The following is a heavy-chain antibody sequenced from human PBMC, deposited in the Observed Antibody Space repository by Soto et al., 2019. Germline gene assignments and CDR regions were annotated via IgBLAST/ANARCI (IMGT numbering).Heavy chain of an antibody. CDR3: AIHYSSWSFIIGY. CDR2: IIPILGIA. D-gene: IGHD6-13*01. J-gene: IGHJ4*02. Sequence: SVKVSCKASGGTFSSYTISWVRQAPGQGLEWMGRIIPILGIANYAQKFQGRVTITVDKSTSTAYMELSSLRSEDTAVYYCAIHYSSWSFIIGYWGQGTLVTVSS. CDR1: GGTFSSYT. V-gene: IGHV1-69*02.